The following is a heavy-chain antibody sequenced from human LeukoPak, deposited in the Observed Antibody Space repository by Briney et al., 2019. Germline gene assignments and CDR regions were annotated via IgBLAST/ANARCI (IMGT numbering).Heavy chain of an antibody. Sequence: GESLRLSCAASGFTFSSYWMTWVRQAPGKGLEWVSAISGSGGSTYYADSVKGRFTISRDNSKNTLYLQMNSLRAEDTAVYYCATRITMIVVVISDDAEYFQHWGQGTLVTVSS. V-gene: IGHV3-23*01. CDR3: ATRITMIVVVISDDAEYFQH. CDR2: ISGSGGST. D-gene: IGHD3-22*01. J-gene: IGHJ1*01. CDR1: GFTFSSYW.